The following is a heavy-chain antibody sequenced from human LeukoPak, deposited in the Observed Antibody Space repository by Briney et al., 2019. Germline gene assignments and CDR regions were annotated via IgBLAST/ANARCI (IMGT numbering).Heavy chain of an antibody. CDR2: IYYSGST. CDR3: ARVAGDYECDY. Sequence: SETLSLTCTVSGGSISSSSYYWGWIRQPPGKVLEWIGSIYYSGSTYYNPSLKSRVTISVDTSKNQFSLKLSSVTAADTAVYYCARVAGDYECDYWGQGTLVTVSS. D-gene: IGHD4-17*01. CDR1: GGSISSSSYY. J-gene: IGHJ4*02. V-gene: IGHV4-39*01.